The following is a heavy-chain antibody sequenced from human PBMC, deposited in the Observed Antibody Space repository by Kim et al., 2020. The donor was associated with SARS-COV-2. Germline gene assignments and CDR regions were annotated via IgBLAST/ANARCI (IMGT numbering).Heavy chain of an antibody. CDR2: VNSSGDTA. V-gene: IGHV3-23*01. J-gene: IGHJ4*02. CDR3: ARGGYYTEY. CDR1: GFLFKYHA. D-gene: IGHD3-22*01. Sequence: GGSLRLSCAASGFLFKYHAMSWVRQGPGKGLEWLSCVNSSGDTAYYADSVKGRFTISRDNAKTMVYLQMNSLRADDTAVYYCARGGYYTEYWGQGALVTVSS.